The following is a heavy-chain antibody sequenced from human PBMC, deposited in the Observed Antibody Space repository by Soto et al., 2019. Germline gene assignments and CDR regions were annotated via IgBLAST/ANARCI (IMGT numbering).Heavy chain of an antibody. CDR1: GGTFSSYA. CDR3: ARDPYDFWSGYQYYYGMDV. V-gene: IGHV1-69*06. Sequence: QVQLVQSGAEVKKPGSSVKVSCKASGGTFSSYAISWVRQAPGQGLEWMGGIIPIFGTANYAQKVQGRVTITADKSTSTAYMELSSLRSEDTAVYYCARDPYDFWSGYQYYYGMDVWGQGNTVTVSS. CDR2: IIPIFGTA. J-gene: IGHJ6*02. D-gene: IGHD3-3*01.